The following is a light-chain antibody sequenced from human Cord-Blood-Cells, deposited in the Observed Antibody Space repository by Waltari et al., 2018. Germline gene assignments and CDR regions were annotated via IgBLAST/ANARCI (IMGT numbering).Light chain of an antibody. CDR2: DAS. J-gene: IGKJ4*01. CDR1: QSVSSY. Sequence: ELALTQSSATLYLDPVERATPSCRASQSVSSYLAWYQQKPGQAPRLLIYDASNRATGMPARFSGSGSGTDFTLTISSLEPEDFAVYYCQQRSNWPPLTFGRGTKVEIK. V-gene: IGKV3-11*01. CDR3: QQRSNWPPLT.